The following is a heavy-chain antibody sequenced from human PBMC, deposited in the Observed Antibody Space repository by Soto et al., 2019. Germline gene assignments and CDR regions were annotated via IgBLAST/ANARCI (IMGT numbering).Heavy chain of an antibody. CDR1: GGSIISSSYY. Sequence: SETLSLTCTFSGGSIISSSYYWGWIRQPPGKGLEWIGSIYYSGSTYYNPSLKSRVTISVDTSKNQFSLKLSSVTAADTAVYYCARHTRRYSSSWYNWFDPWGQGTLVTVSS. J-gene: IGHJ5*02. D-gene: IGHD6-13*01. CDR3: ARHTRRYSSSWYNWFDP. V-gene: IGHV4-39*01. CDR2: IYYSGST.